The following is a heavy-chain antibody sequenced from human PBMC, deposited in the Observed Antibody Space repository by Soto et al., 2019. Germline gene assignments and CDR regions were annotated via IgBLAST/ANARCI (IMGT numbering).Heavy chain of an antibody. Sequence: EVQLVESGGGLVKPGGSLRVSCAASGFTFSNYSMNWVRQAPGKGLEWVSYISSTSKYIYYADAVKGRFTISRDNAKKSLDLQMNSLRAEDTAVYYCARGLSSGWFDYWGQGTLVTVSA. CDR3: ARGLSSGWFDY. J-gene: IGHJ5*01. CDR1: GFTFSNYS. D-gene: IGHD6-19*01. V-gene: IGHV3-21*01. CDR2: ISSTSKYI.